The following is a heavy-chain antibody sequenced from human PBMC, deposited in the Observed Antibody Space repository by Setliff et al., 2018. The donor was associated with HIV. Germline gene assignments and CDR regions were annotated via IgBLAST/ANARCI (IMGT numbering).Heavy chain of an antibody. CDR2: MNPNSGYT. J-gene: IGHJ6*03. CDR3: VRGVQSPPHYSYYYMDV. CDR1: GYTFTSYD. V-gene: IGHV1-8*03. Sequence: ASVKVSCKASGYTFTSYDINWVRQATGQGLEWMGWMNPNSGYTGKVTITADKSTSTAYMELTSLRFDDTAMYYCVRGVQSPPHYSYYYMDVWGEGTMVTVSS.